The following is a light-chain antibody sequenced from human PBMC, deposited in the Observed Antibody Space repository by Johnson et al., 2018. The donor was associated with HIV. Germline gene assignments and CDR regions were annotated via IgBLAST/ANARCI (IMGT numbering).Light chain of an antibody. V-gene: IGLV1-51*02. Sequence: VLTQPPSVSAAPGQKITVSCSGSSSNIGNNYVSWYRHFPGTAPKLLIYENNKRPSGIPDRFSGSKSGTSATLGITGLQTGDEADYYCGTWDSSLSAYVFGTGTKVTVL. CDR1: SSNIGNNY. J-gene: IGLJ1*01. CDR3: GTWDSSLSAYV. CDR2: ENN.